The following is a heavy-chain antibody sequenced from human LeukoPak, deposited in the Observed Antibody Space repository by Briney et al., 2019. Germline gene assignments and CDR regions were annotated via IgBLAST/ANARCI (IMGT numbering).Heavy chain of an antibody. J-gene: IGHJ4*02. V-gene: IGHV3-23*01. Sequence: GGSLRLSCAASGFTFSTYAMSWVRQAPGKGLEWVSALTNSGGSGGVTYYADSVRGRFIISRDNSKSTLYLQLSSLRAEDTAVYYCAKAMSTDHYDSRGFYRVDFDSWGQGTLVTVSS. D-gene: IGHD3-22*01. CDR3: AKAMSTDHYDSRGFYRVDFDS. CDR2: LTNSGGSGGVT. CDR1: GFTFSTYA.